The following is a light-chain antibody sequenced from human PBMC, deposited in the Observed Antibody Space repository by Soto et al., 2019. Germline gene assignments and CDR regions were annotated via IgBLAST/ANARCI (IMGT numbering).Light chain of an antibody. CDR1: QSVSSSY. CDR2: GAS. Sequence: EIVLTQSPGTLSLSPGERATLSCRASQSVSSSYLAWYQQKPGQAPRLLIYGASSRATGIPDRFSGSGSGTDFTLTISRLEPEDCAVYYCQRYGSSPSTFGQGTRLEIK. CDR3: QRYGSSPST. V-gene: IGKV3-20*01. J-gene: IGKJ2*01.